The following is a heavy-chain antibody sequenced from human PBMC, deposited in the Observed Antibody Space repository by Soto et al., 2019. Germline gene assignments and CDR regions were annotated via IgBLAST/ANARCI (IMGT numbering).Heavy chain of an antibody. CDR3: ARGVTMARGVSYYYYGMDV. CDR2: INHSGST. CDR1: GGSFSGYY. V-gene: IGHV4-34*01. Sequence: SETLSLTCAVYGGSFSGYYWSWIRQPPGKGLEWIGEINHSGSTNYNPSLKSRVTISVDTSKNQFSLKLSSVTAADTAVYYCARGVTMARGVSYYYYGMDVWGQGTTVTVS. J-gene: IGHJ6*02. D-gene: IGHD3-10*01.